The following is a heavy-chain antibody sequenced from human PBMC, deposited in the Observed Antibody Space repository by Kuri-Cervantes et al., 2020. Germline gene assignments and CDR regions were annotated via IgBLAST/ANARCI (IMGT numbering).Heavy chain of an antibody. CDR3: ARDTRRHGRHPPFNYDFWSGRRFDP. J-gene: IGHJ5*02. CDR2: IWYDGSNK. CDR1: GFTFSSYG. V-gene: IGHV3-33*01. D-gene: IGHD3-3*01. Sequence: LSLTCAASGFTFSSYGMHWVRQAPGKGLEWVAVIWYDGSNKYYADSVKGRFTISRDNSKNTLYLQMNSLRAEDTAVYYCARDTRRHGRHPPFNYDFWSGRRFDPWGQGTLVT.